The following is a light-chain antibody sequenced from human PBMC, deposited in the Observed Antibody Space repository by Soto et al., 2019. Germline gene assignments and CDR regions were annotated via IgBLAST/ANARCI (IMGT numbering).Light chain of an antibody. V-gene: IGKV1-39*01. CDR1: QSISSY. Sequence: DIQXTXXPXXXXXXXXNXXTITFRASQSISSYLNWYQQKPGKAPKLLIYAASSLQSGVPSRFSGSGSGTDFTLTISSLQPEDFATYYCQQANSFPITFGQGTRLEIK. CDR3: QQANSFPIT. J-gene: IGKJ5*01. CDR2: AAS.